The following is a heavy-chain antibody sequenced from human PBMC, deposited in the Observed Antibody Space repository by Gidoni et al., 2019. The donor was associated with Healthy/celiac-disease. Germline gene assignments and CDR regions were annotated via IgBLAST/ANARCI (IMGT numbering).Heavy chain of an antibody. CDR3: ARIPSEGQLVLDY. Sequence: QVQLQESGPGLVKPSETLSLTCTVSGGAISSYYWSWIRQPPGKGLEWIGYIYYSGSTNYNPSLKSRVTISVDTSKNQFSLKLSSVTAADTAVYYCARIPSEGQLVLDYWGQGTLVTVSS. J-gene: IGHJ4*02. V-gene: IGHV4-59*01. CDR2: IYYSGST. CDR1: GGAISSYY. D-gene: IGHD6-6*01.